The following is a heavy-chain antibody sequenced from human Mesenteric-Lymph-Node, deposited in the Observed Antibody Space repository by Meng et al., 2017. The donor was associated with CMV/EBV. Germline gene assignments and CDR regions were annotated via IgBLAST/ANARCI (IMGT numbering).Heavy chain of an antibody. CDR3: ARDADSGDVWGWFDP. CDR1: GYTFTGYY. J-gene: IGHJ5*02. CDR2: INPNSGGT. V-gene: IGHV1-2*02. Sequence: ASVKVSCKASGYTFTGYYMHWVRQAPGQGLEWMGWINPNSGGTNYAQKFQGRVTMTRDTSISTAYMELSRLRSDDTAVYFCARDADSGDVWGWFDPWGQGTLVTVSS. D-gene: IGHD3-16*01.